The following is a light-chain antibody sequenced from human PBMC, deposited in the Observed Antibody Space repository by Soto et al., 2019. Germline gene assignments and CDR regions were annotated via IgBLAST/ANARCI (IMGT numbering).Light chain of an antibody. V-gene: IGLV2-8*01. CDR2: EVS. CDR1: SSDGGGYSS. J-gene: IGLJ2*01. CDR3: YSYAGSNKFV. Sequence: QSALTQPPSASGSPGQSVTISCTGTSSDGGGYSSVSWYQQHPGKAPKLVIYEVSKRPSGVPDRFSGSKSGNTASLIVSGLQAEDEADYFCYSYAGSNKFVFGGGTKVTVL.